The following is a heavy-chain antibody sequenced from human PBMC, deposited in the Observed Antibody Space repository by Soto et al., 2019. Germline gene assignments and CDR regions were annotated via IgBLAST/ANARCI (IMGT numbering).Heavy chain of an antibody. CDR3: ARVSSGCVDY. CDR2: IYYSGST. Sequence: HVQLQESGRGLVKPSQSLSLTCTVSGGSIISGGYYWSWIRQHPGKGLEWIGYIYYSGSTYYSPSLSSRVTISVDTSKNQFSLKLSSVTAADTAVYYCARVSSGCVDYWGQGTLVTVSS. V-gene: IGHV4-31*03. D-gene: IGHD6-19*01. J-gene: IGHJ4*02. CDR1: GGSIISGGYY.